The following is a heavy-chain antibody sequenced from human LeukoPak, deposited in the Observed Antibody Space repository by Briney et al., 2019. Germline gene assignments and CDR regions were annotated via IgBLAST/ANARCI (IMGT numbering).Heavy chain of an antibody. CDR2: INPNSGGT. V-gene: IGHV1-2*02. Sequence: EASVKVSCKASGYTFTSYDINWVRQATGQGLEWMGWINPNSGGTNYAQKFQGRVTMTRDTSISTAYMELSRLRSDDTAVYYCARERIVVVVAAYNWFDPWGQGTLVTVSS. D-gene: IGHD2-15*01. CDR1: GYTFTSYD. J-gene: IGHJ5*02. CDR3: ARERIVVVVAAYNWFDP.